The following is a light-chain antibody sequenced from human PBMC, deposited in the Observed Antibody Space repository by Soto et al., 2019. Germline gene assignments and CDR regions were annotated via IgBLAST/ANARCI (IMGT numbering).Light chain of an antibody. CDR3: QQYNDWPIT. J-gene: IGKJ4*01. CDR1: QSISSR. Sequence: EVVMTQSPATLSVSPGERATLSCTASQSISSRLAWYQQKPGQAPRLLIYGASTRATGIPARFSGSASGTEFTLDISSLKSEDFAVYSCQQYNDWPITFGGGTHVEIK. CDR2: GAS. V-gene: IGKV3-15*01.